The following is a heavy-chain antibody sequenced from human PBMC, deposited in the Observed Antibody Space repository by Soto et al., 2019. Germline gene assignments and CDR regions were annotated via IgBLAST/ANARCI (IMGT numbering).Heavy chain of an antibody. CDR1: GFAFSSYG. D-gene: IGHD6-6*01. V-gene: IGHV3-30*18. Sequence: QVQLEESGGGVVQPGRSLRLSCAASGFAFSSYGMHWVRQAPGKGLEWVAVISYEGSNKDYADSVKGRFTISRDNSKNTLYLQMNSLRAEDTAVYYCAKDSSSSFDYWGQGTLVTVSS. CDR3: AKDSSSSFDY. J-gene: IGHJ4*02. CDR2: ISYEGSNK.